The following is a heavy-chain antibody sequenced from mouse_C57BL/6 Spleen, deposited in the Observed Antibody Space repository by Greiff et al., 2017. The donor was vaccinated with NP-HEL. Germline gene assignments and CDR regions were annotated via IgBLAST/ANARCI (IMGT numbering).Heavy chain of an antibody. CDR1: GYTFTDYE. V-gene: IGHV1-15*01. Sequence: VNVVESGAELVRPGASVTLSCKASGYTFTDYEMHWVKQTPVHGLEWIGAIDPETGGTAYNQKFKGKAILTADKSSSTAYMELRSLTSEDSAVYYCTRRVAFDYWGQGTTLTVSS. J-gene: IGHJ2*01. CDR2: IDPETGGT. D-gene: IGHD1-1*02. CDR3: TRRVAFDY.